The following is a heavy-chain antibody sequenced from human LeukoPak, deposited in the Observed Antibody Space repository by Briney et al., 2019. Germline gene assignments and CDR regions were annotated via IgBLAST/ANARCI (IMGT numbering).Heavy chain of an antibody. Sequence: GGSLRLSCAASGFTFSNAWMSWVRQAPGKGLEWVGRVKSKVDGETTDYAAPVKGRFIISRDDSKNMLFLQMNSLETEDTAVYYCTAALPNWGSYYYYYMDVWGKGTTVTISS. V-gene: IGHV3-15*01. J-gene: IGHJ6*03. D-gene: IGHD7-27*01. CDR3: TAALPNWGSYYYYYMDV. CDR1: GFTFSNAW. CDR2: VKSKVDGETT.